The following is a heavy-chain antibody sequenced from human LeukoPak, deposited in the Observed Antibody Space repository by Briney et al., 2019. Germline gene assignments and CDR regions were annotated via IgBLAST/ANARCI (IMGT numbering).Heavy chain of an antibody. CDR1: GFTFDDYA. CDR2: ISWNSGSI. CDR3: AKDRGSSGWSTTLYYYYYGMDV. V-gene: IGHV3-9*01. J-gene: IGHJ6*02. Sequence: GRSLRLSCAASGFTFDDYAMHWVRQAPGKGLEWVSGISWNSGSIGNADSVKGRFTISRDNAKNSLYLQMNSLRAEDTALYYCAKDRGSSGWSTTLYYYYYGMDVWGQGTTVTVSS. D-gene: IGHD6-19*01.